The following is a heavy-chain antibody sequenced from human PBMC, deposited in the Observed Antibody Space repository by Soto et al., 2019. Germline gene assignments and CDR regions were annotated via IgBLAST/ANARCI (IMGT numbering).Heavy chain of an antibody. J-gene: IGHJ4*02. CDR3: ASSLTAVNNFDY. D-gene: IGHD4-17*01. CDR2: IYYSGST. Sequence: AETLSLTCTVSGGSISSYYWSWIRQPTGKGLKWIGYIYYSGSTNYNPSLKSRVTISVDTSKNRFSLKLSSVTAADTAVYYCASSLTAVNNFDYWGQGTLVTVSS. CDR1: GGSISSYY. V-gene: IGHV4-59*01.